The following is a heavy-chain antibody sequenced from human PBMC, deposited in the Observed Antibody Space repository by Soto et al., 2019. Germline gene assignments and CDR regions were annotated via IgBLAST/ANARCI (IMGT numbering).Heavy chain of an antibody. CDR2: ISAYNGNT. CDR1: GYTFTTYG. J-gene: IGHJ6*03. CDR3: AVAMYYYYYMDV. D-gene: IGHD2-8*01. Sequence: QVQLVQSGAEVKKLGASVKVSCKTSGYTFTTYGFTWVRQAPGQGLEWMGWISAYNGNTNYAQKFQGRLTMSTDTATSTAYMELRSLRSDDTAVYYCAVAMYYYYYMDVWGKGTTVTVSS. V-gene: IGHV1-18*01.